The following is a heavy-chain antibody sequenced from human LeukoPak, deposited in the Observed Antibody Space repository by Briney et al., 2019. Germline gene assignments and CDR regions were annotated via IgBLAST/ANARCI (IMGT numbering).Heavy chain of an antibody. CDR1: GFTFSSYG. CDR2: ISSSSSYI. D-gene: IGHD3-22*01. CDR3: ARDDSSGYSTLDY. V-gene: IGHV3-21*01. J-gene: IGHJ4*02. Sequence: GGSLRLSCAASGFTFSSYGMSWVRQAPGKGLEWVSPISSSSSYIYYADSVKGRFTISRDNAKNSLYLQMNSLRAEDTAVYYCARDDSSGYSTLDYWGQGTLVTVSS.